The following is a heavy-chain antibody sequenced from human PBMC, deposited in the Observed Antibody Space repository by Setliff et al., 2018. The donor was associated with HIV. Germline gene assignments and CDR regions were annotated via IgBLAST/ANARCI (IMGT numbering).Heavy chain of an antibody. CDR2: IIPILGVA. D-gene: IGHD4-17*01. CDR3: ARGRGNDYGDYSYYYYMDV. CDR1: RSTFNSHT. Sequence: GASVKVSCKASRSTFNSHTINWVRQAPGQGLDWMGRIIPILGVANYAQRFQGKVTITADKSTSTAYVELSSLRSEDTAVYYCARGRGNDYGDYSYYYYMDVWGKGTTVTVSS. J-gene: IGHJ6*03. V-gene: IGHV1-69*02.